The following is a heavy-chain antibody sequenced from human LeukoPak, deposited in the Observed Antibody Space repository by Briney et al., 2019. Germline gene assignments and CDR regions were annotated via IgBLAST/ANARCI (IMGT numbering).Heavy chain of an antibody. CDR1: GFTVSSNY. Sequence: PGGSLRLSCAASGFTVSSNYMSWVRQAPGKGLEWVSVIYSGGSTYYADSVKGRFTISRDNSKNTLYLQMNSLRAEDTAVYYCARAEVGKVRSKVATISGFDYWGQGTLVTVSS. J-gene: IGHJ4*02. CDR2: IYSGGST. D-gene: IGHD5-12*01. CDR3: ARAEVGKVRSKVATISGFDY. V-gene: IGHV3-66*01.